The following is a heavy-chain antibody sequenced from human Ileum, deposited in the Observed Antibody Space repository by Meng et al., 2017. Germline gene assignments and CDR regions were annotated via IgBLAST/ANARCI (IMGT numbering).Heavy chain of an antibody. V-gene: IGHV4-4*02. CDR1: GGSIRSRIW. Sequence: QVQLQDSGPGLVKPSGTLSLTCAVAGGSIRSRIWWSWVRQPPEKGLEWSGEIHKSGTNNYSPSLKSRLTISVYKSKTQFSLKLQSVTAADTAVYFCARGVVSGSHYNTYWGQGALVTVSS. CDR3: ARGVVSGSHYNTY. J-gene: IGHJ4*02. CDR2: IHKSGTN. D-gene: IGHD3-10*01.